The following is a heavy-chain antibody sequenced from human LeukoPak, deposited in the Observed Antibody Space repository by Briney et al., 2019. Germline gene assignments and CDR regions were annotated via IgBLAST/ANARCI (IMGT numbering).Heavy chain of an antibody. Sequence: GGSLRLSCAASGYTFSSYGMHWVRQAPGKGLEWVAVIWYDGSNKYYADSVKGRFTISRDNSKNTLYLQMNSLRAEDTAVYYCARDHYYGSGSYQVDYWGQGTLVTVSS. V-gene: IGHV3-33*01. CDR3: ARDHYYGSGSYQVDY. CDR1: GYTFSSYG. CDR2: IWYDGSNK. J-gene: IGHJ4*02. D-gene: IGHD3-10*01.